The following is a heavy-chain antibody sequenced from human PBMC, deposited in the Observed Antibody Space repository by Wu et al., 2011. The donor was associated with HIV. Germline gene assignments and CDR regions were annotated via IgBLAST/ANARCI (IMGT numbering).Heavy chain of an antibody. CDR1: GGTFSSYG. CDR2: IIPMFGTA. D-gene: IGHD5/OR15-5a*01. CDR3: ARSPFVSTMGYFDY. V-gene: IGHV1-69*05. Sequence: QVQLVQSGAEVKKPGSSVKVSCKASGGTFSSYGISWVRQAPGQGLEWMGGIIPMFGTAKYAXKFQGRVTITTDESTSTAYMELSSLRSEDTAIYYCARSPFVSTMGYFDYWGQGTLVTVSS. J-gene: IGHJ4*02.